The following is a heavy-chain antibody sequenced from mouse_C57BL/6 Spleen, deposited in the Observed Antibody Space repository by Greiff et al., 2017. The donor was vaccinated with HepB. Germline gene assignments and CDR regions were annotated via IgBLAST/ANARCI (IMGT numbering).Heavy chain of an antibody. Sequence: VQRVESGPELVKPGASVKISCKASGYAFSSSWMNWVKQRPGKGLEWIGRIYPGDGDTNYNGKFKGKATLTADKSSSTAYMQLSSLTSEDSAVYFCARSPYYYGSSYLYAMDYWGQGTSVTVSS. CDR2: IYPGDGDT. J-gene: IGHJ4*01. CDR1: GYAFSSSW. CDR3: ARSPYYYGSSYLYAMDY. V-gene: IGHV1-82*01. D-gene: IGHD1-1*01.